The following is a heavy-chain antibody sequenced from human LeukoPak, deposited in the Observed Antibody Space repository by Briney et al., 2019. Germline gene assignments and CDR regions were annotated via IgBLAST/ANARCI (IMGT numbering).Heavy chain of an antibody. CDR3: ARDLAVLVPAASDY. D-gene: IGHD2-2*01. V-gene: IGHV1-2*02. J-gene: IGHJ4*02. Sequence: ASVKVSCKASGYTFTGYYMHWVRQAPGQGLEWMGWINPNSGGTNYAQKFQGRVTMTRDTSISTAYMELSRLRSDDTAVYYCARDLAVLVPAASDYWGQGTLVTVSS. CDR2: INPNSGGT. CDR1: GYTFTGYY.